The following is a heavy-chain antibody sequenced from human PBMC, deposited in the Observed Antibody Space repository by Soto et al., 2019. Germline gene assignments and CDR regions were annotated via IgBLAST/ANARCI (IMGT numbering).Heavy chain of an antibody. Sequence: GESLKISCKGSGYSFTSYWIGWVRQMPGKGLEWKGIIYPGKSDTRYSPSFQGQVTISADKSISTAYLQWSSLKASDTAMYYCARQGNRVSGLVITTPNYYYGMDVWGQGTTVTVSS. J-gene: IGHJ6*02. D-gene: IGHD3-9*01. CDR3: ARQGNRVSGLVITTPNYYYGMDV. CDR2: IYPGKSDT. V-gene: IGHV5-51*01. CDR1: GYSFTSYW.